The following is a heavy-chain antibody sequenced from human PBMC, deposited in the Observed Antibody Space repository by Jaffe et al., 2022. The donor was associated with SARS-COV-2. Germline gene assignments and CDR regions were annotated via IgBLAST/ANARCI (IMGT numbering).Heavy chain of an antibody. D-gene: IGHD3-16*01. J-gene: IGHJ6*02. V-gene: IGHV3-30-3*01. CDR2: ISYDGSNK. CDR3: ARGDVVLGKRNGMDV. CDR1: GFTFSSYA. Sequence: QVQLVESGGGVVQPGRSLRLSCAASGFTFSSYAMHWVRQAPGKGLEWVAVISYDGSNKYYADSVKGRFTISRDNSKNTLYLQMNSLRAEDTAVYYCARGDVVLGKRNGMDVWGQGTTVTVSS.